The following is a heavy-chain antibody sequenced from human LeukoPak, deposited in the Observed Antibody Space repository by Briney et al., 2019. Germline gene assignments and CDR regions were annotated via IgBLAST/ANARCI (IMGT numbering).Heavy chain of an antibody. J-gene: IGHJ6*02. V-gene: IGHV3-53*01. CDR3: AREGNYYDMDV. Sequence: QAGGSLRLSCAASGFTVSSNYMSWVRQAPGKGLEWVSVIFSGGTTYYADSVKGRFTISRDNSKNTLYLQMNSLRAEDTAVYYCAREGNYYDMDVWGQGTTVTVSS. CDR1: GFTVSSNY. CDR2: IFSGGTT.